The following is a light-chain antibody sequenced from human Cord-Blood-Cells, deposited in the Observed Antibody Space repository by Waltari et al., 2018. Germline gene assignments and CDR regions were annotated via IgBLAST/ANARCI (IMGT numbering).Light chain of an antibody. CDR1: QSISSY. Sequence: DIQMTQSQSSVSASVGARVTITCRASQSISSYLNWYQQKPGKAPKLLIYAASSLQSGVPSSFSGSGSWTDFTLTISSLQPEDFATYYCQQSYSTPRTFGQGTKVEIK. CDR3: QQSYSTPRT. CDR2: AAS. J-gene: IGKJ1*01. V-gene: IGKV1-39*01.